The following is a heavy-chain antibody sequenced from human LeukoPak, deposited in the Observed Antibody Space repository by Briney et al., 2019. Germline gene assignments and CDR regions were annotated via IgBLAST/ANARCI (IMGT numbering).Heavy chain of an antibody. Sequence: SETLSLTCAVYGGSFSGYYWSWIRQPPGKGLEWIGEINHSGSTNYNPSLKSRVPISVDTSKHQFSLTLSSVTAADTAVYYCASPLNWYYMDVWGKGTTVTVSS. CDR1: GGSFSGYY. CDR2: INHSGST. J-gene: IGHJ6*03. D-gene: IGHD1-20*01. CDR3: ASPLNWYYMDV. V-gene: IGHV4-34*01.